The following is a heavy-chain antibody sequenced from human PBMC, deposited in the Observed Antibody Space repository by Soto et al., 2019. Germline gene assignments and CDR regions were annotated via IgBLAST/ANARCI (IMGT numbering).Heavy chain of an antibody. J-gene: IGHJ3*02. CDR1: GFTFSSYA. CDR2: VLGGGGST. V-gene: IGHV3-23*01. CDR3: ARKGPPRDAFDI. Sequence: GGSLSLSCAASGFTFSSYAMSWVRQAPGKGLEWVSGVLGGGGSTFYADSVKGRFTISRDNSKNTLYVQMNSLRAEDTAIYYCARKGPPRDAFDIWGQGTMVTVSS.